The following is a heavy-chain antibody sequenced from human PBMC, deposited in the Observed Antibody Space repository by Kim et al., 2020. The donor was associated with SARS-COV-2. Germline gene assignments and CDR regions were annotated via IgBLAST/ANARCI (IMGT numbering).Heavy chain of an antibody. CDR2: INSDGSST. Sequence: GGSLRLSCAASGFTFSSYWMHWVRQAPGKGLVWVSRINSDGSSTSYADSVKGRFTISTDNAKNTLYLQMNSLRAEDTAVYYCARAPALTYCSGGSCYRNYCYGMDVWGQGTTVTVSS. CDR3: ARAPALTYCSGGSCYRNYCYGMDV. CDR1: GFTFSSYW. V-gene: IGHV3-74*01. D-gene: IGHD2-15*01. J-gene: IGHJ6*02.